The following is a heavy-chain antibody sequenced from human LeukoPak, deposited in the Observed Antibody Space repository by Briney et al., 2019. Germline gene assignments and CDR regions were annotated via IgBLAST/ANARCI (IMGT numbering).Heavy chain of an antibody. Sequence: GGSLRLSCAASGFAFSSHDMHWVRQTTGKDLEWVSTSGTIGDTFYADSVKGRFTIFREDAKNSLYLQMNSLTVEDTAVYYCARSAVVWSISGRRFDYWGQGTLVIVSS. CDR3: ARSAVVWSISGRRFDY. V-gene: IGHV3-13*01. J-gene: IGHJ4*02. CDR1: GFAFSSHD. CDR2: SGTIGDT. D-gene: IGHD6-19*01.